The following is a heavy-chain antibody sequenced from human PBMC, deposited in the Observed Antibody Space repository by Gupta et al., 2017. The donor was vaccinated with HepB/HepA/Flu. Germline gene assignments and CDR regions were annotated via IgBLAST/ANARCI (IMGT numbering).Heavy chain of an antibody. D-gene: IGHD3-16*01. V-gene: IGHV4-59*01. CDR3: ARDRFGFWDFDL. CDR1: GGSISSYY. Sequence: ESGPGLVKPSETLSLTCTVSGGSISSYYWSWIRQPPGKGLEWIGYIYNSGSTNYNPSLKSRVTISIDTSKDQFSLKLSSVTAADTAVYYCARDRFGFWDFDLWGRGTLVTVSS. J-gene: IGHJ2*01. CDR2: IYNSGST.